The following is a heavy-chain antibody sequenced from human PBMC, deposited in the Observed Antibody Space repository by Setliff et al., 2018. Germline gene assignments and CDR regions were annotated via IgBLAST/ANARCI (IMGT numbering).Heavy chain of an antibody. V-gene: IGHV1-18*01. CDR1: GYTFSDYG. CDR3: ARDRKSSPEHYYFDY. CDR2: ISAYTGNA. Sequence: ASVKVSCKASGYTFSDYGITWVRQASGQGLEWMGWISAYTGNAYYAHKLQDRVTMTTDTSTGTAYMELRSLTSDDTAVYYCARDRKSSPEHYYFDYWGQGTLVTVSS. J-gene: IGHJ4*02.